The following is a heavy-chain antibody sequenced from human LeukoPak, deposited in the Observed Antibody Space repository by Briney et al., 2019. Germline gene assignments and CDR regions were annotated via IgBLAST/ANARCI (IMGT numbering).Heavy chain of an antibody. CDR2: IYSGGDT. J-gene: IGHJ4*02. V-gene: IGHV3-53*01. CDR3: ARSPPASPLDY. CDR1: GFTVSRNY. Sequence: GGSLRLSCAASGFTVSRNYVSWVRQAPGKGLEWVSVIYSGGDTYYADSVKGRFTISRDISKNTLYLQINSLRAEDTAFYYCARSPPASPLDYWGQGTLVTVSS. D-gene: IGHD2-2*01.